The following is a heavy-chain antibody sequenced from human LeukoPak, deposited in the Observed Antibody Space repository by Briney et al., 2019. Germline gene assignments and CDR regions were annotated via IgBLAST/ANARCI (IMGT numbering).Heavy chain of an antibody. CDR1: GYTFTSYG. CDR3: ASATWIQPTGAFDI. Sequence: PGGSLRLSCAASGYTFTSYGISWVRQAPGQGLEWMGWISAYNGNTNYAQKLQGRVTMTTDTSTSTAYMELRSLRSDDTAVYYCASATWIQPTGAFDIWGQGTMVTVSS. J-gene: IGHJ3*02. CDR2: ISAYNGNT. V-gene: IGHV1-18*01. D-gene: IGHD5-18*01.